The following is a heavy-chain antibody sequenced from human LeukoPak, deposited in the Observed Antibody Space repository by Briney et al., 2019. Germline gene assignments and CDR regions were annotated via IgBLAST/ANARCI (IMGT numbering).Heavy chain of an antibody. Sequence: SETLSLTCAVYGGSFSGYYWSWIRQPPGKGLEWIGEINHSGSTNYNPSLKSRVTISVDTSKNQFSLKLSSVTAADTAVYYCARNLSGWYGEFDYWGQGALVTVSS. V-gene: IGHV4-34*01. D-gene: IGHD6-19*01. J-gene: IGHJ4*02. CDR3: ARNLSGWYGEFDY. CDR1: GGSFSGYY. CDR2: INHSGST.